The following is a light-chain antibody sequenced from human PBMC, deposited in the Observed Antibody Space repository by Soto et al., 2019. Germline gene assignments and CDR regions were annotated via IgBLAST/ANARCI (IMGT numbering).Light chain of an antibody. CDR2: EVT. V-gene: IGLV2-14*01. Sequence: QSALTQPASVSGSPGQSITISCTGTSSDVGGYNYVSWYQQHPGKAPKLMIFEVTSRPSGVSYRFSCSKSGNTASLTISGLQADDEADYYCSSYTSSSALYVFGSGTKLTVL. J-gene: IGLJ1*01. CDR3: SSYTSSSALYV. CDR1: SSDVGGYNY.